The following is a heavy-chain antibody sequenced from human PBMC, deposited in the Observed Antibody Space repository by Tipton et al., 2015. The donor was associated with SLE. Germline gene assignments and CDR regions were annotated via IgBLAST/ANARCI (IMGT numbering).Heavy chain of an antibody. Sequence: QSGPEVKKPGASVKVSCKASGYTFTSYDINWVRQATGQGLEWMGWMNPNSGNTGYAQKFQGRVTMTRNTSISTAYMELSSLRSEDTAVYYCARVGYYYDSSGYYWLAFDIWGQGTMVTVSS. V-gene: IGHV1-8*01. J-gene: IGHJ3*02. CDR1: GYTFTSYD. CDR2: MNPNSGNT. CDR3: ARVGYYYDSSGYYWLAFDI. D-gene: IGHD3-22*01.